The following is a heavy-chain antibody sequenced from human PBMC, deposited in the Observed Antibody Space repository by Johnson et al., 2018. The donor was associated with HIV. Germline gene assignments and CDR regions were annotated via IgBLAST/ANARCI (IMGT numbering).Heavy chain of an antibody. CDR3: ARGVGLVDGMIVDAFDI. J-gene: IGHJ3*02. Sequence: QVQLVESGGGVVQPGRSLRLSCVASGFTFSKYGMHWVRQAPGKGLEWVAVTWYDGNNKYYADSVKGRFTISRDNSKNTLYLQMNSLRAEDTAVYYCARGVGLVDGMIVDAFDIWGQGTMVTVSS. D-gene: IGHD3-22*01. CDR1: GFTFSKYG. V-gene: IGHV3-30*19. CDR2: TWYDGNNK.